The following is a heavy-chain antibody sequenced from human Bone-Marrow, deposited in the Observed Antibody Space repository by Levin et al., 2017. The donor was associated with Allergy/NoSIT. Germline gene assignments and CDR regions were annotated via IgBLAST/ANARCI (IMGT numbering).Heavy chain of an antibody. D-gene: IGHD3-10*01. V-gene: IGHV3-21*01. CDR2: ISSSSSYI. Sequence: GGSLRLSCAASGFTFSSYSMNWVRQAPGKGLEWVSSISSSSSYIYYADSVKGRFTISRDNAKNSLYLQMNSLRAEDTAVYYCARDRDYYGSGSYYNGGRYYYYYMDVWGKGTTVTVSS. CDR3: ARDRDYYGSGSYYNGGRYYYYYMDV. J-gene: IGHJ6*03. CDR1: GFTFSSYS.